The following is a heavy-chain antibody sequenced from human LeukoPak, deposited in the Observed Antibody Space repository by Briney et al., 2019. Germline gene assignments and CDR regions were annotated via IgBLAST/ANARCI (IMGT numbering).Heavy chain of an antibody. CDR2: IYYSGRT. J-gene: IGHJ5*02. CDR1: GGTISSHC. Sequence: PSETLTLSCAASGGTISSHCLNWVRQPPGKGLEWIGYIYYSGRTYYNASPKSRISISVDTSKNQFTLKLSSVAAADTALCYCVRGFYSRLSCGEGKLVTVSS. D-gene: IGHD4-11*01. V-gene: IGHV4-59*11. CDR3: VRGFYSRLS.